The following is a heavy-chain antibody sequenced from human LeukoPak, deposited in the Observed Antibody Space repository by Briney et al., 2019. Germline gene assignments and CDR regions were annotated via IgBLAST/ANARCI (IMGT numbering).Heavy chain of an antibody. V-gene: IGHV4-4*07. D-gene: IGHD2-15*01. Sequence: PSETLSLTCTVSGGSISSHYWSWIRQPAGKGLEWIGRIYTSGSTNSNPSLKSRVTMSVDTSKNQFSLKLSSVTAADTAMYYCARDSSYGNYYYYMDVWGKGTTVTVSS. CDR1: GGSISSHY. CDR3: ARDSSYGNYYYYMDV. J-gene: IGHJ6*03. CDR2: IYTSGST.